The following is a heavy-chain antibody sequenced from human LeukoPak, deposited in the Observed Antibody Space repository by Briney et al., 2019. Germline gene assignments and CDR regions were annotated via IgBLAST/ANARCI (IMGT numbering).Heavy chain of an antibody. V-gene: IGHV3-23*01. J-gene: IGHJ6*03. Sequence: GGSLRLSCAASGLTFSNYAMTWVRQAPGKGLEWVSTISGSGATTYYTDSVKGRFTISRDNAKNSLYLQMNSLRAEDTAVYYCARGYYYYMDVWGKGTTVTISS. CDR2: ISGSGATT. CDR3: ARGYYYYMDV. CDR1: GLTFSNYA.